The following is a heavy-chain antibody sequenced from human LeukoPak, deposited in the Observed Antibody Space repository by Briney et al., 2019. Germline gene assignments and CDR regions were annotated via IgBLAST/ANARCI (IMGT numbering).Heavy chain of an antibody. V-gene: IGHV3-30*04. Sequence: PGGSLIPSCAASGFTFSSYAMHWVRQAPGKGLEWVAVISYDGSNKYYADSVKGRFTISRDNSKNTLYLQMNSLRAEDTAVYYCARRSVTMVRGGTPYYYYYMDVWGKGTTVTVSS. CDR2: ISYDGSNK. CDR3: ARRSVTMVRGGTPYYYYYMDV. J-gene: IGHJ6*03. CDR1: GFTFSSYA. D-gene: IGHD3-10*01.